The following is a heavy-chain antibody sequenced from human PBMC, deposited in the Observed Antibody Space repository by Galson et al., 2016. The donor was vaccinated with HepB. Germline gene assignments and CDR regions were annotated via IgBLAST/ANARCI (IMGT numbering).Heavy chain of an antibody. D-gene: IGHD4-11*01. J-gene: IGHJ4*02. Sequence: SLRLSCATAGFTFGDYAMSWFRQAPGKGLEWVGFIRSKTYGGTTEYAASVKASFTISRDDSKSFAYPQMSSLNTGDTDVYYCARGTPDYRPYYFDYWGQGTLVTVSS. CDR1: GFTFGDYA. V-gene: IGHV3-49*03. CDR3: ARGTPDYRPYYFDY. CDR2: IRSKTYGGTT.